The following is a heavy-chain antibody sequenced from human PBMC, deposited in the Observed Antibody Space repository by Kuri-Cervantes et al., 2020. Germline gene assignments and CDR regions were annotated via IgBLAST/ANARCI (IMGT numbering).Heavy chain of an antibody. J-gene: IGHJ3*02. D-gene: IGHD4-17*01. Sequence: SGPTLVKPTETLTLTCTVSGFSLSNARMGVSWIRQPPGKALEWLAHIFSNDEKSYSTSLKSRLTISKDTSKSQVVLTMTNMDPVDTATYYCAHSDGDYVLRAVIGAFDIWGQGTMVTVSS. CDR3: AHSDGDYVLRAVIGAFDI. CDR1: GFSLSNARMG. V-gene: IGHV2-26*01. CDR2: IFSNDEK.